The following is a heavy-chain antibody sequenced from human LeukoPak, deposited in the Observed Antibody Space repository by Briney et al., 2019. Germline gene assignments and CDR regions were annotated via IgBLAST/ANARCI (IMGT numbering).Heavy chain of an antibody. Sequence: GGSLRPSCAASGFTFSSYWMHWVRQAPGKGLVWVSRINSDGSSTSYADSVKGRFTISRDNAKNTLYLQMNSLRAEDTAVYYCARLHYDILTGLGFDYWGQGTLVTVSS. CDR3: ARLHYDILTGLGFDY. CDR1: GFTFSSYW. V-gene: IGHV3-74*01. CDR2: INSDGSST. J-gene: IGHJ4*02. D-gene: IGHD3-9*01.